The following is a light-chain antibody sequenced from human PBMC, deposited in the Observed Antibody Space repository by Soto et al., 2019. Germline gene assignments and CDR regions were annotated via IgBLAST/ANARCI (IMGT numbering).Light chain of an antibody. V-gene: IGKV1-5*01. Sequence: DIQMTQSPSTLSASIGDRVTITCRASQRVNNYLNWYQQRPGKAPNLLIYSASSLQSGVPSRFSGSGSGTDFTLTISSLQPDDFATYYCQQYNNYWTFGQGTKVDIK. CDR3: QQYNNYWT. CDR1: QRVNNY. J-gene: IGKJ1*01. CDR2: SAS.